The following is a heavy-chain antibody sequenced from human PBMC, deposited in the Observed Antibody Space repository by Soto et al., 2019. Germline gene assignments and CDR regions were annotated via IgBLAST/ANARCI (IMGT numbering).Heavy chain of an antibody. V-gene: IGHV5-51*01. J-gene: IGHJ6*02. CDR1: GYSFTSCW. CDR2: IYPGDSDT. Sequence: GESLKIWCKGSGYSFTSCWIGWVRQMPGKGLEWMGIIYPGDSDTRYSPSFQGQVTISADKSISTAYLQWSSLKASDTAMYYCARHLGYCSGGRCYSTQLYCDYYGMEVWGQGTTVTVSS. CDR3: ARHLGYCSGGRCYSTQLYCDYYGMEV. D-gene: IGHD2-15*01.